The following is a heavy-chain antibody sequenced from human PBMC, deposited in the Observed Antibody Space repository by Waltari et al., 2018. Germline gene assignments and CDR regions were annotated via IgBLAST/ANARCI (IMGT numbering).Heavy chain of an antibody. CDR3: AREIDRGPGRWFDP. D-gene: IGHD1-26*01. CDR1: GGSVSGYY. Sequence: QVQLQESGPGLVKPSETLSLTCTVHGGSVSGYYWNWIRQPPGKGLEWIGRVYTSGSTNYNPSLKSRVTMSVDTSKNQFSLKLSSVTAADTAVYFCAREIDRGPGRWFDPWGQGTLVTVSS. J-gene: IGHJ5*02. V-gene: IGHV4-4*07. CDR2: VYTSGST.